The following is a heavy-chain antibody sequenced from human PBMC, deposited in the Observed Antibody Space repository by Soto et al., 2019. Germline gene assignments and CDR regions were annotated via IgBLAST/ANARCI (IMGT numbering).Heavy chain of an antibody. CDR2: IYWDDDK. D-gene: IGHD2-2*01. CDR3: AHRRLGYCISTSCKGYFDY. J-gene: IGHJ4*02. CDR1: GFSLSTSGVG. Sequence: SGPTLVNPTQTLTPTCTFSGFSLSTSGVGVGWIRQPPGKALEWLALIYWDDDKRYSPSLKSRLTITKDTSKNQVVLTMTNVDPXDTATYYCAHRRLGYCISTSCKGYFDYWGQGTLVTVSS. V-gene: IGHV2-5*02.